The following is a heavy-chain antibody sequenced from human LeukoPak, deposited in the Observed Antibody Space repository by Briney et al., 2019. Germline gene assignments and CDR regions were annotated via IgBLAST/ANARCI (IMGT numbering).Heavy chain of an antibody. V-gene: IGHV4-4*07. Sequence: SETLSLTCTVSGGSISSYYWSWIRQPAGKGLEWIGRIYTSGSTNYNPSLKSRVTMSVDTSKNQFSLKLSSVTAADTAVYYCARGTHCSSTSCPEGNYYYYGMDVWGQGTTVTVSS. CDR2: IYTSGST. CDR3: ARGTHCSSTSCPEGNYYYYGMDV. J-gene: IGHJ6*02. D-gene: IGHD2-2*01. CDR1: GGSISSYY.